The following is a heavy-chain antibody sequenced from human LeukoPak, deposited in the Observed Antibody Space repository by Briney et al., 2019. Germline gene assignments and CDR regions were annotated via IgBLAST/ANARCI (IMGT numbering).Heavy chain of an antibody. V-gene: IGHV1-2*02. CDR2: TNPNSGGT. CDR1: GYTFTVYY. J-gene: IGHJ6*03. CDR3: ARDLNYYGSGSYFFYYYYMDV. Sequence: GASVKVSCKASGYTFTVYYMHWVRQAPGQGLEWMGWTNPNSGGTNYAQKFQGRVTMTRDTSISTAYMELSRLRSDDTAVYYCARDLNYYGSGSYFFYYYYMDVWGKGTTVTISS. D-gene: IGHD3-10*01.